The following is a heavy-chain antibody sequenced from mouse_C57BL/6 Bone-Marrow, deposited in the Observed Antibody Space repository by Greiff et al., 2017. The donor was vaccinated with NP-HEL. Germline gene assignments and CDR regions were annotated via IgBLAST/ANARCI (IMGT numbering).Heavy chain of an antibody. V-gene: IGHV5-4*01. J-gene: IGHJ4*01. Sequence: VQLKESGGGLVKPGGSLKLSCAASGFTFSSYAMSWVRQTPEKRLEWVATISDGGSYTYYPDNVKGRFTISRDNAKNNLYLQMSHLKSEDTAMYYCAREYYDYDGDYYAMDYWGQGTSVTVSS. D-gene: IGHD2-4*01. CDR3: AREYYDYDGDYYAMDY. CDR2: ISDGGSYT. CDR1: GFTFSSYA.